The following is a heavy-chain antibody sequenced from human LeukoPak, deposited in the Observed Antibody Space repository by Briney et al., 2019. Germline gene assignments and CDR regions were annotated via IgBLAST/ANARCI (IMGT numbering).Heavy chain of an antibody. Sequence: GGSLRLSCAASGLTLSNYWMHWVRQAPGKGLVWVSRMNSDGSGISYADSVKGRFTISRDNAKNTLYLQMNSLRAEDTAVYYCARDARYCSSTSCYGSEYFQHWGQGTLVTVSS. CDR3: ARDARYCSSTSCYGSEYFQH. CDR2: MNSDGSGI. D-gene: IGHD2-2*01. CDR1: GLTLSNYW. J-gene: IGHJ1*01. V-gene: IGHV3-74*01.